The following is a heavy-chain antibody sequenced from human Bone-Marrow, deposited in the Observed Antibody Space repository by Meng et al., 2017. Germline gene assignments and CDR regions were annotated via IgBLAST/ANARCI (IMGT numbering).Heavy chain of an antibody. D-gene: IGHD2-15*01. J-gene: IGHJ4*02. CDR3: AXXLCSNNNCYSSDY. Sequence: LQLQXXGSGLVXHSQTXXLXCAVSGGAISGGGYSWSWIRPXPGKGLEWVGYTQXSGSTYYNXSLKSRXXISIXTXKNQFXLKLSSVXXXDTAXYYCAXXLCSNNNCYSSDYWGQGTLVTVSS. V-gene: IGHV4-30-2*05. CDR1: GGAISGGGYS. CDR2: TQXSGST.